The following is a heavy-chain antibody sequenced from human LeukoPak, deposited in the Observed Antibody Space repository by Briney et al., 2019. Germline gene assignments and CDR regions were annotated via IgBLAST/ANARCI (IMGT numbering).Heavy chain of an antibody. CDR3: VRDNPRQQGFAY. J-gene: IGHJ4*02. V-gene: IGHV3-48*01. Sequence: GGSLRLSCAASGLTVSSYSMNWVRQAPGKGLEWVSYISSSSSTIYYADSVKGRFTISRDNAKNSLYLQMNSLGAEDTAVYYCVRDNPRQQGFAYWGQGTLVTVSS. CDR1: GLTVSSYS. CDR2: ISSSSSTI. D-gene: IGHD6-13*01.